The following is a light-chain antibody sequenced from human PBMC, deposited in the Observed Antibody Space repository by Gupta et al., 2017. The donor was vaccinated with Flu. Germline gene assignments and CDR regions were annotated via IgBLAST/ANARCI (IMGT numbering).Light chain of an antibody. Sequence: PPTLSASVGDRVTITCRASQSISYWLAWYQQKPGRAPDLLIYKASTLESGVPSRFSGSGSGTEFTLTISSLQPDDFATYYCQQVNGYPWTFGQGTKVEIK. CDR2: KAS. V-gene: IGKV1-5*03. CDR3: QQVNGYPWT. J-gene: IGKJ1*01. CDR1: QSISYW.